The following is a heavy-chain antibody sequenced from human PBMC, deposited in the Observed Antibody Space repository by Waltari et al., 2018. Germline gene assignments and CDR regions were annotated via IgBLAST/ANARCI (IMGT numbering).Heavy chain of an antibody. V-gene: IGHV4-38-2*01. CDR1: GYSISSGYY. Sequence: QVQLQESGPGLVKPSETLSLTCAVSGYSISSGYYWGWIRQPPGKGLEWIGSIYHSGGTYYNPSLKSRVTISVDTSKNQFSLKLSSVTAADTAVYYCARQGTSGYDVRDDYWGQGTLVTVSS. J-gene: IGHJ4*02. D-gene: IGHD5-12*01. CDR2: IYHSGGT. CDR3: ARQGTSGYDVRDDY.